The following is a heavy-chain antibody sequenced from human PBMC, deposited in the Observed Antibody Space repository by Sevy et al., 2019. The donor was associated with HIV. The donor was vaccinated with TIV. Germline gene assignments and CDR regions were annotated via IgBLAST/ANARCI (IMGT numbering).Heavy chain of an antibody. Sequence: GGSLRLSCVGSGFRFGSQAMSWVRQAPGKGLEWVSGMSGRGDSRGYAHSVKGRFTISRDNSKNTVYLQMNSLTAEDTAVYYCAKDARGAYYDFWSGYSGDYWGQGTLVTVSS. CDR3: AKDARGAYYDFWSGYSGDY. V-gene: IGHV3-23*01. J-gene: IGHJ4*02. CDR1: GFRFGSQA. D-gene: IGHD3-3*01. CDR2: MSGRGDSR.